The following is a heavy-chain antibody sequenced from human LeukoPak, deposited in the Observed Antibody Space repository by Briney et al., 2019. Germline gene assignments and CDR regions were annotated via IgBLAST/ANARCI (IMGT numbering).Heavy chain of an antibody. CDR3: VIGVGWQPDY. D-gene: IGHD2-15*01. Sequence: SETLTLTCTVFGDSVTGYFLNWVRQPPGKGLEWIGHIYKIGTTNYNPSLKSRLTISADTSKNQFSLQLRSVTAADTAVYYCVIGVGWQPDYWGQGALVTVSS. CDR2: IYKIGTT. CDR1: GDSVTGYF. J-gene: IGHJ4*02. V-gene: IGHV4-59*02.